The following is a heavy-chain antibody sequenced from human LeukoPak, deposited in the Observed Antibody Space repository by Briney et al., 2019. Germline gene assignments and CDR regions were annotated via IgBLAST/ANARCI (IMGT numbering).Heavy chain of an antibody. J-gene: IGHJ4*02. CDR3: ATHGRFGELSVDY. Sequence: ASVKVSCKVSGYTLTELSMHWVRQAPGKGLEWMGGFDPEDGETIYAQKFQGRVTMTEDTSTDTAYMELSSLRSEDTGVYYCATHGRFGELSVDYWGQGTLVTVSS. V-gene: IGHV1-24*01. CDR1: GYTLTELS. D-gene: IGHD3-10*01. CDR2: FDPEDGET.